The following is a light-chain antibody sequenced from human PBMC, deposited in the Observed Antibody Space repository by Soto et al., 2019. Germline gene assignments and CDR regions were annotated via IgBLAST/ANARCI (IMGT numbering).Light chain of an antibody. CDR1: SSDVGGYNY. V-gene: IGLV2-14*01. CDR2: EVI. J-gene: IGLJ1*01. CDR3: RSYTSSRTIV. Sequence: QSVLTQPASVSGSPGQSITISCTGTSSDVGGYNYVAWYQQHPGKAPQLMIYEVINRPSGVSNRLSGSTSGNTASLTISGLQAEDEADYYCRSYTSSRTIVFGTGTKVTVL.